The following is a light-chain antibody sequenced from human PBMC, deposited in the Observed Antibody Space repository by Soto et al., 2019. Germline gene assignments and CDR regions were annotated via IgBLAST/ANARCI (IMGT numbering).Light chain of an antibody. Sequence: EIVMTQSPATLSVSPGERVILSCRATQRVSSNLAWYQQIPGRAPRLLIYGASTRAAGIPARFSGSGSGTEFTLTISSLQSEDFAIYYRQQCDNWPLTFGGGTKVDIK. V-gene: IGKV3-15*01. CDR1: QRVSSN. J-gene: IGKJ4*01. CDR3: QQCDNWPLT. CDR2: GAS.